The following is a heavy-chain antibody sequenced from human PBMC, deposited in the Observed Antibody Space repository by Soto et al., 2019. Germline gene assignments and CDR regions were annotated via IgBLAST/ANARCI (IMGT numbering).Heavy chain of an antibody. J-gene: IGHJ4*02. Sequence: GGSLRLSCVASGFTFWGDWMSWVRQAPGKGLEWVANIKQDGSAKQYLDSVRGRFTISRDNSKNTLYLQMNSLRAEDTAVYYCAKAVGQLYYFDYWGQGTLVTVSS. CDR2: IKQDGSAK. CDR3: AKAVGQLYYFDY. V-gene: IGHV3-7*03. CDR1: GFTFWGDW. D-gene: IGHD6-13*01.